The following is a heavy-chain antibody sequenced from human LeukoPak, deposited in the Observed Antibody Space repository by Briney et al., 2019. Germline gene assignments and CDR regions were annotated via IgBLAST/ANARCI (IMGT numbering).Heavy chain of an antibody. D-gene: IGHD1-14*01. CDR1: GGSSSSRNYY. CDR3: ARESAAYTGGKNWFDP. V-gene: IGHV4-39*02. J-gene: IGHJ5*02. CDR2: IYYSGST. Sequence: PSETLSLTCSVSGGSSSSRNYYWGWIRQSPGKGLEWIGSIYYSGSTYYNPSLRSRVTISVDTSKNQFSLRLNSVTAADTAVYYCARESAAYTGGKNWFDPWGQGTLVTVSS.